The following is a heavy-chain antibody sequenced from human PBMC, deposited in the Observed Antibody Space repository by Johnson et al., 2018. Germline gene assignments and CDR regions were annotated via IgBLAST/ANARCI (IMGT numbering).Heavy chain of an antibody. CDR1: GGTFSSYA. J-gene: IGHJ6*02. Sequence: QVQLVQSGAEVKKPGSSVKVSCKASGGTFSSYAISWVRQAPGQGLEWMGGIIPIFGTANYAQKFQGRVTVTADEATNTAYMELSSLRAEDTAVYYCARGPDGDSRYYYDGMDVWGQGTTVTGSS. V-gene: IGHV1-69*12. D-gene: IGHD4-17*01. CDR3: ARGPDGDSRYYYDGMDV. CDR2: IIPIFGTA.